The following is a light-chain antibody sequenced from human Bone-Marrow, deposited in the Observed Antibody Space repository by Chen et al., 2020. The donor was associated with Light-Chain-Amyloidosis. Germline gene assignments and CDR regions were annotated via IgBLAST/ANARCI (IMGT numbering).Light chain of an antibody. CDR2: AAS. V-gene: IGKV1-39*01. CDR3: QQTYSTPIT. Sequence: DIQMTQSPSSLSASVGARVTITCRASQSISSYLNWYQQKPGKAPKLLIYAASSLQRGVPSRCTGSGSETDFTLTISSLQSEDFATYYCQQTYSTPITFGQGTRLEIK. CDR1: QSISSY. J-gene: IGKJ5*01.